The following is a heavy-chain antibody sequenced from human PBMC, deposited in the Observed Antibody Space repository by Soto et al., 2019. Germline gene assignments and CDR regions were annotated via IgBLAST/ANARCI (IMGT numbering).Heavy chain of an antibody. CDR2: IIHIFGTA. D-gene: IGHD2-2*01. CDR1: GGTFSSYA. J-gene: IGHJ6*02. Sequence: QVQLVQSGAEVKKPGSSVKVSCKASGGTFSSYAISWVRQAPGQGLEWMGGIIHIFGTANYAQKFQGRVTITADESTSTAYMELSSLRSDDTAVYYCAGNLVGYYDDYGMDFWGQGTTVTVS. V-gene: IGHV1-69*01. CDR3: AGNLVGYYDDYGMDF.